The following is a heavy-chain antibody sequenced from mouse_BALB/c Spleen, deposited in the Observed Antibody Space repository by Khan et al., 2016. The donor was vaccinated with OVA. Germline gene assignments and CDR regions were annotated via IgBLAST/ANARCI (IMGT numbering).Heavy chain of an antibody. Sequence: QVQLQQSGAELARPGASVKMSCKASGYTFTSYTIHWIKLRPGQGLEWIGYINPSNGYTNYNQKFRDKATLTADKSSSTAYMQLSSLHSDDSTVYNCVRDGAYHRNDGWFAYWGQGTLVTVSA. CDR1: GYTFTSYT. J-gene: IGHJ3*01. CDR3: VRDGAYHRNDGWFAY. V-gene: IGHV1-4*01. CDR2: INPSNGYT. D-gene: IGHD2-14*01.